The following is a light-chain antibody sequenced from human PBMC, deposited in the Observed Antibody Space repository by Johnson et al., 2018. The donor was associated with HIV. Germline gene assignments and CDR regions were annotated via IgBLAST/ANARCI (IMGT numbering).Light chain of an antibody. CDR3: YSTDNSGNHRGL. J-gene: IGLJ1*01. CDR1: ALPKKF. Sequence: VLTQPPSVSVSPGQAARIPCSGDALPKKFAYWFQQKSGQAPVLVIYEDNKRPSGIPERFSGSSSGTMATLTISGAQMEDEADYFCYSTDNSGNHRGLFGTGTKVTVL. CDR2: EDN. V-gene: IGLV3-10*01.